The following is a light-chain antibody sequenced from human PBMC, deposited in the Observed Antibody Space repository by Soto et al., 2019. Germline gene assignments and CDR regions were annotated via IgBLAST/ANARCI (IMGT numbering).Light chain of an antibody. CDR3: SSYTSSSTVV. Sequence: QSVLTQPASVSGSPGQSITISCTGTSSDVGGYNYVSWYQQHPGKAPKLMIYDVSNRPSGVSNRFSGSKSGNTASLTISGLQAEEESDYYCSSYTSSSTVVFGGGTNLTVL. J-gene: IGLJ2*01. CDR1: SSDVGGYNY. V-gene: IGLV2-14*01. CDR2: DVS.